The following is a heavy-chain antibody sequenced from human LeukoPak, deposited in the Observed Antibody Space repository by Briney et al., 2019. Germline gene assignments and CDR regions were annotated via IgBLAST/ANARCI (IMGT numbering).Heavy chain of an antibody. Sequence: GGSLRLSCAASGFTFSSFAMSWVRQAPGKGLEWVSAISGSGGTTYYADSVKGRFTISRDNSKNTLYLQMNSLRAEDTALYYCPKDLSSRGSSDYWGQGTLVTVSS. CDR3: PKDLSSRGSSDY. CDR1: GFTFSSFA. V-gene: IGHV3-23*01. D-gene: IGHD1-26*01. J-gene: IGHJ4*02. CDR2: ISGSGGTT.